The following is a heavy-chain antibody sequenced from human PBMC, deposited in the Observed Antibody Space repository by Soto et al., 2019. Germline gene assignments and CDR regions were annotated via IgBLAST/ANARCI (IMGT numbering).Heavy chain of an antibody. CDR2: IIPIFGTA. CDR1: GGTFSSYA. D-gene: IGHD6-13*01. J-gene: IGHJ6*02. Sequence: SVKVSCKASGGTFSSYAISWVRQAPGQGLEWMGGIIPIFGTANYAQKFQGRVTITADESTSTAYMELSSLRSEDTAVYYCARDRAAAGKGYYYYGMDVWGQGTTVTVS. CDR3: ARDRAAAGKGYYYYGMDV. V-gene: IGHV1-69*13.